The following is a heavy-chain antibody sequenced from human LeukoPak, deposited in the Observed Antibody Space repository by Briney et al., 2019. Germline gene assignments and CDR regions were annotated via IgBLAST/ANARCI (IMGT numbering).Heavy chain of an antibody. D-gene: IGHD6-13*01. V-gene: IGHV4-4*07. J-gene: IGHJ6*03. CDR1: GGSISSYY. CDR2: IYTSGST. Sequence: SETLSLTCTVSGGSISSYYWSWIRQPAGKGLEWTGRIYTSGSTNYNPSLKSRVTMSVDTSENQFSLKLSSVTAADTAVYYCARIMAAAGHYYYYYMDVWGKGTTVTVSS. CDR3: ARIMAAAGHYYYYYMDV.